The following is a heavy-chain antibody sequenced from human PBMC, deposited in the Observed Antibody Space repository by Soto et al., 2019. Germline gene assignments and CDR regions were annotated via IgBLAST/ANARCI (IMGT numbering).Heavy chain of an antibody. J-gene: IGHJ3*02. CDR1: GGSISSYY. Sequence: SETLSLTCTVSGGSISSYYWSWIRQPPGKGLEWIGYIYYSGSTNYNPSLKSRVTISVDTSKNQFSLKLSSVTAADTAVYYCARGIVVVPANAFDIWGQGTMVTVS. V-gene: IGHV4-59*08. CDR3: ARGIVVVPANAFDI. CDR2: IYYSGST. D-gene: IGHD2-2*01.